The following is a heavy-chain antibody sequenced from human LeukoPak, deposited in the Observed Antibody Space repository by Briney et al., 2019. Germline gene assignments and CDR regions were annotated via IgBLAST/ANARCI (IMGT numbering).Heavy chain of an antibody. Sequence: PSETLSLTCTVSGGSISSYYWSWIRQPPGKGLEWIGYIYYSGSTNYNPSLKSRVTISVDTSKNQFSLKLSSVTAADTAVYYCARDLGWLRGFDSWGQGTLVTVSS. CDR3: ARDLGWLRGFDS. CDR1: GGSISSYY. D-gene: IGHD5-12*01. CDR2: IYYSGST. J-gene: IGHJ4*02. V-gene: IGHV4-59*12.